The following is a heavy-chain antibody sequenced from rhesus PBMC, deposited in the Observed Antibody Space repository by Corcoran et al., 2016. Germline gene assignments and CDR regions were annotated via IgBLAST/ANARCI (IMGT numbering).Heavy chain of an antibody. CDR2: IYGSGSNT. Sequence: QLQLQESGPGLVKPSETLSLTCAVSGGSISSSYWSWIRQAPGKGLEGIGYIYGSGSNTNDNPTLKSGVTLSVDTDKNQLSLKLSSVTAADTAVYYCARVGVYSGSWTHFDYWGQGVLVTVSS. CDR3: ARVGVYSGSWTHFDY. D-gene: IGHD6-25*01. CDR1: GGSISSSY. V-gene: IGHV4-169*01. J-gene: IGHJ4*01.